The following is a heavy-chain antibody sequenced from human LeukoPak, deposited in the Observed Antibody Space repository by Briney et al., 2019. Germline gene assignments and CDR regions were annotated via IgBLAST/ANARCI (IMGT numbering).Heavy chain of an antibody. V-gene: IGHV1-46*01. J-gene: IGHJ4*02. CDR1: GYTFTSYY. CDR3: ARDYHGSGSLTTFDY. Sequence: ASVKVSCKASGYTFTSYYMHWVRQAPGQGLEWVGIINPRGGSASSAQKFQGRVTLTRATSTSTVYMELSSLRSQDTAVYYCARDYHGSGSLTTFDYWGQGTLVTVSS. D-gene: IGHD3-10*01. CDR2: INPRGGSA.